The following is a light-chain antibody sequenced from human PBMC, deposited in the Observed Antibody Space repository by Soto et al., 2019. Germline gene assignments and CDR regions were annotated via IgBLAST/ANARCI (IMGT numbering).Light chain of an antibody. Sequence: EIVVTQSPATLSVSPGEGATLSCRASQSISRSLAWYQQKPGQAPRLVIYSASTRATGIPARFSGSGSGTEFTLTISSLQSEDFAVYYCQQYNKWPPWTFGQGTKVDIK. J-gene: IGKJ1*01. CDR1: QSISRS. V-gene: IGKV3-15*01. CDR3: QQYNKWPPWT. CDR2: SAS.